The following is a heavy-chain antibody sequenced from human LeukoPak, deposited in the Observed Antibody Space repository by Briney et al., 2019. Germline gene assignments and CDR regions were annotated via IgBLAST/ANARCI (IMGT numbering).Heavy chain of an antibody. CDR1: GSGFTFGNFG. CDR2: ISGSGYYT. D-gene: IGHD3-16*01. CDR3: AKDGSWGDYYFYFYMDV. J-gene: IGHJ6*03. V-gene: IGHV3-23*01. Sequence: PGGSLRLSCEASGSGFTFGNFGMSWVRQAPGKGLEWLSGISGSGYYTYYADSVKGRFTISRDNSKNTLYMQMSSLRAEDTGVYYCAKDGSWGDYYFYFYMDVWGKGTTVTVSS.